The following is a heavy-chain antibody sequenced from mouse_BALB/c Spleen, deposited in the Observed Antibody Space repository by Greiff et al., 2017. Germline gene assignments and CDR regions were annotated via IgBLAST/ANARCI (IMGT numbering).Heavy chain of an antibody. CDR1: GYTFTSYW. CDR3: ARGTTTVVATYYYAMDY. D-gene: IGHD1-1*01. CDR2: INPSNGRT. J-gene: IGHJ4*01. Sequence: QVQLQQPGAELVKPGASVKLSCKASGYTFTSYWMHWVKQRPGQGLEWIGEINPSNGRTNYNEKFKSKATLTVDKSSSTAYMQLSSLTSEDSAVYYCARGTTTVVATYYYAMDYGGQGTSVTVSS. V-gene: IGHV1S81*02.